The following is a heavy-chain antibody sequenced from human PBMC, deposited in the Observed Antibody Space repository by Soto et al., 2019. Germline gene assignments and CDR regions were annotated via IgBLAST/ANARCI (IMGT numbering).Heavy chain of an antibody. CDR3: ARGRELRGTDY. CDR1: GGSISSGGYY. J-gene: IGHJ4*02. Sequence: TSETLSLTCTVSGGSISSGGYYWSWIRQHPGKGLEWIGYIYYSGSTYYNPSLKSRVTISVDTSKNQFSLKLSSVTAADTAVYYCARGRELRGTDYWGQGTLVTVSS. D-gene: IGHD1-26*01. V-gene: IGHV4-31*03. CDR2: IYYSGST.